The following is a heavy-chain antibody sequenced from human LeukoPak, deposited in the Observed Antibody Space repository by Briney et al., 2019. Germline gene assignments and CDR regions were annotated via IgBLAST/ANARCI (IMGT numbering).Heavy chain of an antibody. CDR2: IYYSGST. V-gene: IGHV4-59*01. CDR3: AREVEWLDY. CDR1: GGSISSYY. D-gene: IGHD3-3*01. Sequence: SETLSLTCTVSGGSISSYYWSWIRQPPGKGLEWIGYIYYSGSTNYNPSLKSRVTISVDTSKNQFSLKLGSVTAADTAVYYCAREVEWLDYWGQGTLVTVSS. J-gene: IGHJ4*02.